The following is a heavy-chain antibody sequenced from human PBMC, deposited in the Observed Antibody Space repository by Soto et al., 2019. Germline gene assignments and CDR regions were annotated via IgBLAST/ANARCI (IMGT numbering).Heavy chain of an antibody. CDR1: GGTFSSYA. V-gene: IGHV1-69*06. J-gene: IGHJ6*02. Sequence: QVQLVQSGAEVKKPGSSVKVSCKASGGTFSSYAISWVRQAPGQGLEWMGGISPIFGTANYAQKFQGRVTITADKSTSTAYMELSSLRSDDPAVSYCATLVGTYDSSGYYPHYYGMDVWGQGTTVTVSS. D-gene: IGHD3-22*01. CDR2: ISPIFGTA. CDR3: ATLVGTYDSSGYYPHYYGMDV.